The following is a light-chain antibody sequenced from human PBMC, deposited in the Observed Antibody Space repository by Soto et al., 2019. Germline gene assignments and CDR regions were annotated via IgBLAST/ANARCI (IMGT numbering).Light chain of an antibody. V-gene: IGKV3-20*01. J-gene: IGKJ1*01. CDR3: QQYSNSRWT. CDR2: GAS. CDR1: QSVWSSY. Sequence: EIVLTQSPGTLSLSPGERATLSCRASQSVWSSYLAWYQQKPGQTPRLLIYGASSRATGIPDRFSGSGSGTDFTLTISRLEPEDFAVYYCQQYSNSRWTFGQGTKVEIK.